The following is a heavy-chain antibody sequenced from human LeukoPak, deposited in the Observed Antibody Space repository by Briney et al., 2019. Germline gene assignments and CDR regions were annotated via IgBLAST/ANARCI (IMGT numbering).Heavy chain of an antibody. CDR2: IYYSGST. J-gene: IGHJ4*02. CDR3: ARLRDDYFDY. V-gene: IGHV4-39*01. CDR1: GGSISSSSYY. D-gene: IGHD4-17*01. Sequence: SETLSLTCTVSGGSISSSSYYWGWIRQPPGKGLEWIGSIYYSGSTYYNPSLKSRVTISVDTSKNQFSLKLSSVTAAGTAVYYCARLRDDYFDYWGQGTLVTVSS.